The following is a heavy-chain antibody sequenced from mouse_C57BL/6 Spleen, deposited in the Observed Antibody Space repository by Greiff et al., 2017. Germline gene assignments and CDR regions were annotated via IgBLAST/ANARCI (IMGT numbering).Heavy chain of an antibody. J-gene: IGHJ3*01. CDR2: IHPNSGSP. Sequence: QVQLQQSGAELVKPGASVKLSCKASGYTFTSYWMHWVKQRPGQGLEWIGMIHPNSGSPNYNEKFKSKATLTVDKSSSTAYMQLSSLASEDSAVYYCARRDYGPAWFAYWGQGTLVTVSA. V-gene: IGHV1-64*01. CDR1: GYTFTSYW. CDR3: ARRDYGPAWFAY. D-gene: IGHD2-4*01.